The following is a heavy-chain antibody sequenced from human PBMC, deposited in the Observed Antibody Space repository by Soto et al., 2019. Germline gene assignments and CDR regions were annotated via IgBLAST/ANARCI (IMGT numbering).Heavy chain of an antibody. CDR3: ARHGSY. Sequence: PSETLSLTCSVSGGSINMFHWSWIRQPPGKGLEWIGYIYYTGSTNYNPSLKGRVTISVDRSKNQFSLRLSSVTAADTAVYYCARHGSYWGQGTLVTVSS. J-gene: IGHJ4*02. V-gene: IGHV4-59*08. CDR2: IYYTGST. CDR1: GGSINMFH.